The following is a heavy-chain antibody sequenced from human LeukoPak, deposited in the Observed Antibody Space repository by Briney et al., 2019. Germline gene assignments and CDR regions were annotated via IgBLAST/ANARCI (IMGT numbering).Heavy chain of an antibody. CDR1: GGSFSGYY. J-gene: IGHJ4*02. CDR3: ASLHCTSTSCYPDY. D-gene: IGHD2-2*01. CDR2: INHSGST. Sequence: SETLPLTCAVYGGSFSGYYWSWIRQPPGKGLEWIGEINHSGSTNYNPSLKSRVTISVDTSKNQFSLNLSSVTAADTAVYYCASLHCTSTSCYPDYWGQGTLVTVSS. V-gene: IGHV4-34*01.